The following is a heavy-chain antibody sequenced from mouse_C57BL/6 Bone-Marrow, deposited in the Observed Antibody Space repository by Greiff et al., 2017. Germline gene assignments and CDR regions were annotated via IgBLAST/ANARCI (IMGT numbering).Heavy chain of an antibody. CDR3: ARQTAQATRNAMDY. J-gene: IGHJ4*01. CDR1: GFTFSDYY. V-gene: IGHV5-12*01. Sequence: EVHLVESGGGLVQPGGSLKLSCAASGFTFSDYYMYWVRQTPEKRLEWVAYISNGGGSTYYPDTVKGRVTISRDNAKNTLYLQMSRLNSEDTAMYYCARQTAQATRNAMDYWGQGTSVTVSS. CDR2: ISNGGGST. D-gene: IGHD3-2*02.